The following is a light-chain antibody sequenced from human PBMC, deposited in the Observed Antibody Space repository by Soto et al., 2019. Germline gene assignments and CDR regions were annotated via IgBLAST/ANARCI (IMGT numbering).Light chain of an antibody. Sequence: DIQMTQSPSSLSASVGERVTITCRASQFIRNYLNWNQHKPGKAPKLLIYAASTLQGGVPSRFSGSGSGTDFTLTINSLQPEDFATYYCQQSYSAPYTFGQGARVEIK. CDR3: QQSYSAPYT. J-gene: IGKJ2*01. V-gene: IGKV1-39*01. CDR2: AAS. CDR1: QFIRNY.